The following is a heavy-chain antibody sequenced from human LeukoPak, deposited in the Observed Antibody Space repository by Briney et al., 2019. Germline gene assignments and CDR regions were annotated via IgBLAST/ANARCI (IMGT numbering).Heavy chain of an antibody. V-gene: IGHV1-69*13. CDR3: ARDRGYYAFDI. D-gene: IGHD1-1*01. Sequence: ASVNVSCKASGGTFSSYAISWVRQAPGQGLEWMGGIIPIFGTANYAQKFQGRVTITADESTSTAYMELSSLRSEDTAVYYCARDRGYYAFDIWGQGTMVTVSS. CDR1: GGTFSSYA. J-gene: IGHJ3*02. CDR2: IIPIFGTA.